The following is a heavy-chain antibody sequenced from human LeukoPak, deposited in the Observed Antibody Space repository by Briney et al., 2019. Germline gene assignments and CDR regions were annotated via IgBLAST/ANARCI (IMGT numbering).Heavy chain of an antibody. CDR3: ATTPTYYDFWSGLVGYFDY. Sequence: SETLSLTCTVSGYSISSGYYWGWIRQPPGKGLEWIGSIYHSGSTYYNPSLKSRATISVDTSKNQFSLKLSSVTAADTAVYYCATTPTYYDFWSGLVGYFDYWGQGTLVTVSS. CDR1: GYSISSGYY. V-gene: IGHV4-38-2*02. CDR2: IYHSGST. D-gene: IGHD3-3*01. J-gene: IGHJ4*02.